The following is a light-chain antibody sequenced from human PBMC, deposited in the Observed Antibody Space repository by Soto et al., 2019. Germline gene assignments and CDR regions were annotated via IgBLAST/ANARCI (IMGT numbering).Light chain of an antibody. CDR2: WAS. Sequence: DIVMTQSPDSLAVSLGERATINCKSSQSVLYSSNNKNYLAWYQQKPGQPPKLLIYWASTRESGAPDRFSGSGSGTDFTLTISSLQAEDVAVYYCQQYYSTHALTFGGGTKVEIK. CDR1: QSVLYSSNNKNY. J-gene: IGKJ4*01. CDR3: QQYYSTHALT. V-gene: IGKV4-1*01.